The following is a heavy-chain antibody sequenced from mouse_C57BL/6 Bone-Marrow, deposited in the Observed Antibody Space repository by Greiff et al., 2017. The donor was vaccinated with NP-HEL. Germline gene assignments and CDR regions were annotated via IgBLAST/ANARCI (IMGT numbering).Heavy chain of an antibody. D-gene: IGHD2-4*01. V-gene: IGHV5-2*01. CDR3: TKITTLDYALDY. J-gene: IGHJ4*01. CDR2: INSDGGST. Sequence: EVKLVESGGGLVQPGESLKLSCESNEYEFPSYAMSWVRKTPEKRLELVAAINSDGGSTYYPDTMERRFIISRDNTKKTLYLQMSSLRAEDTALYYRTKITTLDYALDYWGQGTSVTVSS. CDR1: EYEFPSYA.